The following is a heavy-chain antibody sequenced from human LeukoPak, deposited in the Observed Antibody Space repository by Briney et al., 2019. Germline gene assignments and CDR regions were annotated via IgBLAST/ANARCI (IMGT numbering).Heavy chain of an antibody. V-gene: IGHV1-69*13. CDR3: ARGPMVRGLITYAEYFQH. D-gene: IGHD3-10*01. J-gene: IGHJ1*01. CDR1: GGTFSSYA. Sequence: GASVKVSCKASGGTFSSYAISWVRQAPGQGLEWMGGIIPIFGTANYAQNFQGRVTITADESTATAYMELSSLKSEDTAVYYCARGPMVRGLITYAEYFQHWGQGTLVTVSS. CDR2: IIPIFGTA.